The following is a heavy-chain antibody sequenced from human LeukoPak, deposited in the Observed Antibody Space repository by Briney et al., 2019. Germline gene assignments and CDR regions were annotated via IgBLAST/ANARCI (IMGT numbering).Heavy chain of an antibody. CDR2: IKPNSGDT. CDR3: ARADSVPAGDYHYWYMDV. V-gene: IGHV1-2*02. CDR1: GFTLTDY. J-gene: IGHJ6*03. Sequence: ASVKVSCKASGFTLTDYIHWVRQDPRQGLQWMGWIKPNSGDTDYAQKFQGRVTMTRDTSISTVYMELSSLRSEDTAVYYCARADSVPAGDYHYWYMDVWGKGTTVTVSS. D-gene: IGHD2-2*01.